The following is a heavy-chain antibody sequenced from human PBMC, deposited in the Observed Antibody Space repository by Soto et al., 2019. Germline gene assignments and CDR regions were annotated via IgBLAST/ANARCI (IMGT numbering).Heavy chain of an antibody. J-gene: IGHJ4*02. V-gene: IGHV1-69*01. Sequence: QVQLVQSGAEVKKPGSSVKVSCKASGGTFSSYAISWVRQAPGQGLEWMGGIIPIFGTANYAQKFQGRVTITADESTSTAYMELSSLRSEDTAVYYCARDLRLVRYSSSSGLDYWGQGTLVTVSS. CDR3: ARDLRLVRYSSSSGLDY. CDR2: IIPIFGTA. CDR1: GGTFSSYA. D-gene: IGHD6-6*01.